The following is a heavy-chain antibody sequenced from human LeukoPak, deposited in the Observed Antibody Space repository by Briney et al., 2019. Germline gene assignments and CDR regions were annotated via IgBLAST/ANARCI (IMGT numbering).Heavy chain of an antibody. CDR2: ISSSSYI. CDR1: GFTFSSYS. Sequence: PGGSLRLSCAASGFTFSSYSMNWVRQAPGKGLEWVSSISSSSYIYYADSVKGRFTISRDNAKNSLYLQMNSLRAEDTAVYYCAAPSNRTVPAANHYYYGMDVWGQGTTVTVSS. CDR3: AAPSNRTVPAANHYYYGMDV. J-gene: IGHJ6*02. D-gene: IGHD2-2*01. V-gene: IGHV3-21*01.